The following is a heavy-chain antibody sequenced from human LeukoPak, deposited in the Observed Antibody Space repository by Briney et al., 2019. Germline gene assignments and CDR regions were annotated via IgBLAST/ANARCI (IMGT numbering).Heavy chain of an antibody. CDR3: ARDKYSSDFDY. J-gene: IGHJ4*02. Sequence: GGSLRLSCAASGFTFSSYWMHWVRQAPGKGLVWVSRINSDGSSTSYADSVKGRFTISRDNAKNTLYLQMNRLRAEDTAVYYCARDKYSSDFDYWGQGTLVTVSS. V-gene: IGHV3-74*01. CDR1: GFTFSSYW. D-gene: IGHD6-25*01. CDR2: INSDGSST.